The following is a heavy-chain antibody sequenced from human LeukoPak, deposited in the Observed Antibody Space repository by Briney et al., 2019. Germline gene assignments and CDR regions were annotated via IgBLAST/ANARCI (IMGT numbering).Heavy chain of an antibody. CDR3: ARESSYYYDSSGYYYVGRDFDY. V-gene: IGHV3-21*01. CDR2: ISSSSSYI. J-gene: IGHJ4*02. Sequence: GGSLRLSCAASGFTFSSYEMNWVRQAPGKGLEWVSSISSSSSYIYYADSVKGRFTISRDNAKNSLYLQMNSLRAEDTAVYYCARESSYYYDSSGYYYVGRDFDYWGQGTLVTVSS. CDR1: GFTFSSYE. D-gene: IGHD3-22*01.